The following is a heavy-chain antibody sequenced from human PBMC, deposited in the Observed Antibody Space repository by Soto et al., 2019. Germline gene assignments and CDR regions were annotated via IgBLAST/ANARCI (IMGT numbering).Heavy chain of an antibody. CDR1: GYTFTSYA. CDR2: INAGNGNT. D-gene: IGHD6-13*01. J-gene: IGHJ4*02. V-gene: IGHV1-3*05. Sequence: QVQLVQSGAEEKKPGASVKVSCKASGYTFTSYAMHWVRQAPGQRLEWMGWINAGNGNTKYSQKFQGRVTITRDTSASADYMELSSLISEDTAVYYCARVGSAAAGTGWELLYYFDYWGQGTLVTVSS. CDR3: ARVGSAAAGTGWELLYYFDY.